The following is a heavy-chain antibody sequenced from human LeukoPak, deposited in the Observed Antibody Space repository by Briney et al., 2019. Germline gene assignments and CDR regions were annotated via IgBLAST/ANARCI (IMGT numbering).Heavy chain of an antibody. J-gene: IGHJ4*02. CDR2: IYYSGYT. Sequence: NPSETLSLTCTVSGGSISSYYWSWIRQPPGKGLEWIGYIYYSGYTNYNPSPKSRVTISVDTSKTQFSLKLSSVTAADTAVYYCARTRYYYNSRSYGAPYYFDFWGQGTLVTVSS. V-gene: IGHV4-59*08. CDR3: ARTRYYYNSRSYGAPYYFDF. D-gene: IGHD3-10*01. CDR1: GGSISSYY.